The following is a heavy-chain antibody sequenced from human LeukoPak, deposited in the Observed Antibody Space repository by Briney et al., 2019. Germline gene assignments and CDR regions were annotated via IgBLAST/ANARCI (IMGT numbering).Heavy chain of an antibody. CDR1: GFTFSSYS. J-gene: IGHJ4*02. CDR3: AREGGTEVSAPIDY. CDR2: ISSSSGYI. D-gene: IGHD2-21*02. V-gene: IGHV3-21*04. Sequence: PGGSLRLSCAASGFTFSSYSMNWVRQAPGKGLEWVSYISSSSGYIYYGDSVKGRFTISRDNAKNSLYLQMNSLRVEDTAVYYCAREGGTEVSAPIDYWGQGTLVTVSS.